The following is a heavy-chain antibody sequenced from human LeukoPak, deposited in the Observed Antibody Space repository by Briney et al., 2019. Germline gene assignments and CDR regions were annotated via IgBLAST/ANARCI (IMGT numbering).Heavy chain of an antibody. Sequence: GGSLRPSCAVSGFTFSSYAMTWVSQAPGKGLEWVSAISGSGRSTSYADSVKGHFTIARDNSKNTLYLQMNSLRAEDTAVYYCAKDREGDSSGYYFQNYFDYWGQGILVTVSS. J-gene: IGHJ4*02. CDR1: GFTFSSYA. V-gene: IGHV3-23*01. CDR2: ISGSGRST. D-gene: IGHD3-22*01. CDR3: AKDREGDSSGYYFQNYFDY.